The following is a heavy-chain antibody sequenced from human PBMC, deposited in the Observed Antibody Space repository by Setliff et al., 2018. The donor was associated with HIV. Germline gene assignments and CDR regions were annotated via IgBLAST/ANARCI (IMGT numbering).Heavy chain of an antibody. Sequence: VSVKVSCKVSGYTLTELSIHWVRQAPGKGLEWLGDFDPEDGETVYAQKLQGRVTMTRDTSINTAYMELNSLRSDDTAVYYCARQLSNSLDYWGQGTLVTVSS. CDR2: FDPEDGET. CDR1: GYTLTELS. V-gene: IGHV1-24*01. D-gene: IGHD1-1*01. J-gene: IGHJ4*02. CDR3: ARQLSNSLDY.